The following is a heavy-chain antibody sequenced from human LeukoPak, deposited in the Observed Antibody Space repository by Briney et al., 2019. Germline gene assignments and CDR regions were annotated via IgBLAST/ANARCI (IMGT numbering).Heavy chain of an antibody. D-gene: IGHD3-10*01. CDR3: ARDRVTMVRGVIITLDYYYGMDV. CDR1: RYTFTGYY. V-gene: IGHV1-2*02. Sequence: ASVKVSCKASRYTFTGYYMHWVRQAPGQGLEWMGWINPNSGGTNYAQKFQGRVTMTRDTSISTAYMELSRLRSDDTAVYYCARDRVTMVRGVIITLDYYYGMDVWGQGTTVTVSS. CDR2: INPNSGGT. J-gene: IGHJ6*02.